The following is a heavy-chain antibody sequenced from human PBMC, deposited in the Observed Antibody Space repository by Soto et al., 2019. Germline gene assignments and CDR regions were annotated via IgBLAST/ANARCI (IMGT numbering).Heavy chain of an antibody. CDR3: ATDCSGGSCYLATYYYYGMDV. V-gene: IGHV1-18*01. CDR1: GSTFTSYG. CDR2: ISAYNGNT. J-gene: IGHJ6*02. D-gene: IGHD2-15*01. Sequence: QVQLVQSGAEVKKPGASVKVSCKASGSTFTSYGISWVRQAPGQGLEWMGWISAYNGNTNYAQKLQGRVTMTTDTSTSTAYMELRSLRSDDTAVYYCATDCSGGSCYLATYYYYGMDVWGQGTTVTVSS.